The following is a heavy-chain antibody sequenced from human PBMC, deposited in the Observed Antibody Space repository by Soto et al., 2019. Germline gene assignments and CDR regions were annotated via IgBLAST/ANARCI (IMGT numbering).Heavy chain of an antibody. D-gene: IGHD5-12*01. CDR1: GGTFHNYP. CDR2: SIPIFGKA. CDR3: ARGRGYSGDDHYYYFDMDV. J-gene: IGHJ6*02. Sequence: QVQLVQSGAEVKKPASSVKVSCKSSGGTFHNYPITWVRQAPGEGHEWMEGSIPIFGKANYAQNFKGRVTISVAESTSTAYMELSSLRSEYTAVYYCARGRGYSGDDHYYYFDMDVWGQGPTVTVS. V-gene: IGHV1-69*01.